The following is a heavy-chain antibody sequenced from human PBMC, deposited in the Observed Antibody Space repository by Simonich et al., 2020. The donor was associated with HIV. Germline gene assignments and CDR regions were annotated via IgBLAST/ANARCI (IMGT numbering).Heavy chain of an antibody. Sequence: QEQLQQWGAGLLKPSDTLSLTCAVYVGSFTPSYWTWFRQPPGKGLAWIWDINHSKYTNYNPSLKSRLTISGDTSKNQFSLKLSSVNAADTGVYYCARRTGYDLDSWGQGTLVTVSS. J-gene: IGHJ4*02. V-gene: IGHV4-34*01. CDR2: INHSKYT. CDR3: ARRTGYDLDS. D-gene: IGHD5-12*01. CDR1: VGSFTPSY.